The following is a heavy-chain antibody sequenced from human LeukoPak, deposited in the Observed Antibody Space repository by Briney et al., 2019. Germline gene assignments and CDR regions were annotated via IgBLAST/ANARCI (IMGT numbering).Heavy chain of an antibody. Sequence: PGASVKVSCKASGYTFTGYYMHWVRQAPGQGLEWMGRINPNNGGTNYAQKFQGRVTMTGDTSISTAYMELSSLRSDDTAVYYCTRESGSYHGNDYWGQGTLVTVSS. CDR3: TRESGSYHGNDY. V-gene: IGHV1-2*06. CDR1: GYTFTGYY. CDR2: INPNNGGT. J-gene: IGHJ4*02. D-gene: IGHD1-26*01.